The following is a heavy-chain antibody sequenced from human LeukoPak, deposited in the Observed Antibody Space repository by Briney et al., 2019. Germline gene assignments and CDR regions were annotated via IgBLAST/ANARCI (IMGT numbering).Heavy chain of an antibody. CDR3: VRGTSIAVGELYYYYYYYMDV. CDR1: GGSISSYY. Sequence: PSETLSLTCTVSGGSISSYYWSWIRQPAGKGLEWIGRIYTSGSTNYNPSLKSRVTMSVDTSKNQFSLKLSSVTAADTAVYYCVRGTSIAVGELYYYYYYYMDVWGKGTTVTVSS. CDR2: IYTSGST. D-gene: IGHD6-19*01. V-gene: IGHV4-4*07. J-gene: IGHJ6*03.